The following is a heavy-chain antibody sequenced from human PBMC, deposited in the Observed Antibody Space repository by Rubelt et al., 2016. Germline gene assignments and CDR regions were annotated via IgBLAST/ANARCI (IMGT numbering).Heavy chain of an antibody. CDR2: FMWDGSMI. CDR3: AKVIGGRYPNAFDI. D-gene: IGHD1-26*01. CDR1: GFTFHEHA. V-gene: IGHV3-9*01. Sequence: LQLVESGGGLVQPGGSLRLTCAGSGFTFHEHAMHWVRQVPGKGLEWVSGFMWDGSMIGYADSVKGRFTISRDNSKNTLYLQMNSPRAEDTAVYYCAKVIGGRYPNAFDIWGQGTVVTASS. J-gene: IGHJ3*02.